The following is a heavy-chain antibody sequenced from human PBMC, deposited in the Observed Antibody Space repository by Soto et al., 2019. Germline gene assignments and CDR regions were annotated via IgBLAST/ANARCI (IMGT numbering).Heavy chain of an antibody. CDR1: AGSISSYY. J-gene: IGHJ5*02. D-gene: IGHD6-6*01. CDR3: ARDWSIAARHNWFDP. Sequence: SETLSLTCTVSAGSISSYYWSLIRQPPGKGLEWIGYIYYSASTNYNPSLKIRVTISVDTSKNQFSLKLSSVTAADTAVYYCARDWSIAARHNWFDPWGQGNLVTVS. CDR2: IYYSAST. V-gene: IGHV4-59*12.